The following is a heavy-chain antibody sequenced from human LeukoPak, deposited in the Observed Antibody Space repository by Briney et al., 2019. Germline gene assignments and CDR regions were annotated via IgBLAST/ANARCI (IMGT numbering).Heavy chain of an antibody. D-gene: IGHD3-22*01. CDR2: INPNSGDT. CDR1: GYTFTGYY. V-gene: IGHV1-2*02. Sequence: ASVKVSCKASGYTFTGYYMHWVRQAPGQGLEGMGWINPNSGDTNYAQKLQGRVTMTRDTSISTAYIELSRLRSDDTAVYYCARDSIVYYYDSSGYYYNYFDYWGQGSLVTVSS. J-gene: IGHJ4*02. CDR3: ARDSIVYYYDSSGYYYNYFDY.